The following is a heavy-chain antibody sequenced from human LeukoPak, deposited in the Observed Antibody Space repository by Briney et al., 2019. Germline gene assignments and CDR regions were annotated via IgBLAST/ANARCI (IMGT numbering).Heavy chain of an antibody. CDR3: ARDHGGYSGYDYLVWFDP. V-gene: IGHV1-18*01. CDR2: ISAYNGNT. CDR1: GGTFSSYA. D-gene: IGHD5-12*01. Sequence: ASVKVSCKASGGTFSSYAISWVRQAPGQGLEWMGWISAYNGNTNYAQKLQGRVTMTTDTSTSTAYMELRSLRSDDTAVYYCARDHGGYSGYDYLVWFDPWGQGTLVTVSS. J-gene: IGHJ5*02.